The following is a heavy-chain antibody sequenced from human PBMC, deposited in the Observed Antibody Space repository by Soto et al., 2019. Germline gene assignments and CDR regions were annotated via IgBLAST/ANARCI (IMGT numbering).Heavy chain of an antibody. J-gene: IGHJ4*02. CDR2: IYYSGST. CDR3: ARGYYDSSGYYGY. Sequence: SETLSLTCTVSGGSISSYYWSWIRQPPGKGLEWVGYIYYSGSTNYNPSLKSRATISVDTSKNQFSLKLSSVTAADTAVYYCARGYYDSSGYYGYWGQGTLVTVSS. CDR1: GGSISSYY. D-gene: IGHD3-22*01. V-gene: IGHV4-59*01.